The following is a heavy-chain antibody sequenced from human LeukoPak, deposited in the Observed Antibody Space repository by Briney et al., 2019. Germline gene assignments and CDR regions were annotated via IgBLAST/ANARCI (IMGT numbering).Heavy chain of an antibody. D-gene: IGHD3-22*01. CDR1: GFTLSSYW. V-gene: IGHV3-7*01. Sequence: GGSLRVSCAASGFTLSSYWMSWVRQAPGKGLEWVANIKQDGREKYYVDSVKGRFTISRDNAKNSLYLQMNSLRAEDTAVYYCAREGGGYYDSSGHYYYWGQGNLVTVSS. J-gene: IGHJ4*02. CDR2: IKQDGREK. CDR3: AREGGGYYDSSGHYYY.